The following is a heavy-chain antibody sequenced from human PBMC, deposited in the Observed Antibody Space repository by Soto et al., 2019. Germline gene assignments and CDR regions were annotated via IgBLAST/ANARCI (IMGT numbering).Heavy chain of an antibody. CDR1: GGTFSSYA. V-gene: IGHV1-69*13. CDR2: IIPIFGTA. D-gene: IGHD3-22*01. Sequence: SVKVSCKASGGTFSSYAISWVRQAPGRGLEWMGGIIPIFGTANYAQKFQGRVTITADESTSTAYMELSSLRSEDTAVYYCARASSSWDSSGYYYLSAFDIWGQGTMVTVSS. J-gene: IGHJ3*02. CDR3: ARASSSWDSSGYYYLSAFDI.